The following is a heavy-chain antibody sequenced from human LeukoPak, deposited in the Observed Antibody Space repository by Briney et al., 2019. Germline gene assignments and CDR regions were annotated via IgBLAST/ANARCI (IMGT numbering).Heavy chain of an antibody. CDR3: AGLVATIGYYYYMDV. D-gene: IGHD5-12*01. CDR1: GDSISSSNYY. J-gene: IGHJ6*03. V-gene: IGHV4-39*07. Sequence: PSETLSLTCTVSGDSISSSNYYWAWIRQPPGKGLEWIGSIFYSWTTYYSSSLKSRVTMSVDTSKNQFSLKLSSVTAADTAVYYCAGLVATIGYYYYMDVWGKGTTVTISS. CDR2: IFYSWTT.